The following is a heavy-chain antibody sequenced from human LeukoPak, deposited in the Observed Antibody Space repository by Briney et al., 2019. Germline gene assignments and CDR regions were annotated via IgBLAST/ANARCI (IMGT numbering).Heavy chain of an antibody. Sequence: PSETLSLTCTVSGGSISSYYWSWIRQPPGKGLEWIGYIYYSGSTNYNPSLKSRVTISVDTSKNQFSLKLSSVTAADTAVYYCARRYGYLGYCSGGSCWSDAFDIWGQGTMVIVSS. CDR3: ARRYGYLGYCSGGSCWSDAFDI. CDR2: IYYSGST. V-gene: IGHV4-59*08. J-gene: IGHJ3*02. D-gene: IGHD2-15*01. CDR1: GGSISSYY.